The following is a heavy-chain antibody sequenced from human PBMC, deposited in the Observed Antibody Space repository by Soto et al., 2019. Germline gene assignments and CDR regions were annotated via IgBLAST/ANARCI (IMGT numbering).Heavy chain of an antibody. J-gene: IGHJ4*02. CDR1: GFTFSSYS. CDR2: ISSSSSTI. CDR3: ARVSPGIAVAGVDY. V-gene: IGHV3-48*01. D-gene: IGHD6-19*01. Sequence: GGSLRLSCAASGFTFSSYSMNWVRQAPGKGLEWVSYISSSSSTIYYADSVKGRFTISRDNAKNSLYLQMNSLRAEDTAVYYCARVSPGIAVAGVDYWGQGTLVTVSS.